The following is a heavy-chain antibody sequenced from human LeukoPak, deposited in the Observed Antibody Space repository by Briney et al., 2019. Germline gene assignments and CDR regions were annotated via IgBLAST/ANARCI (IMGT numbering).Heavy chain of an antibody. CDR2: IYYSGST. CDR1: GGSISGCY. CDR3: ARLASSGWSHCDY. Sequence: SETLSLTCTVSGGSISGCYWSWIRQPPGKGPEWIGYIYYSGSTNYNPSLKSRVTISVDTSKNQFSLKMNSVTAADTAVYYCARLASSGWSHCDYWGQGTLVTVSS. D-gene: IGHD6-19*01. J-gene: IGHJ4*02. V-gene: IGHV4-59*08.